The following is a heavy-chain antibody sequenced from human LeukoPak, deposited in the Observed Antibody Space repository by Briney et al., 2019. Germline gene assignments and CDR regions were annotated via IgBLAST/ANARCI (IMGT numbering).Heavy chain of an antibody. CDR1: GGSFSGYY. Sequence: PSETLSLTCAVYGGSFSGYYWSWIRQPPGKGLEWIGKINHRGSTTYNPSLQSRVTISADTPKNQFSLRLSSVTAADTAVYYCARSIIGPRYFDLWDRGSLVTVSS. V-gene: IGHV4-34*01. CDR2: INHRGST. J-gene: IGHJ2*01. D-gene: IGHD3-10*01. CDR3: ARSIIGPRYFDL.